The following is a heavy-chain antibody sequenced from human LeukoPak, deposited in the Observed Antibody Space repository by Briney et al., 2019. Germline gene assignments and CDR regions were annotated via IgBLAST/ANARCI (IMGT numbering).Heavy chain of an antibody. D-gene: IGHD6-19*01. CDR2: INPSGGST. V-gene: IGHV1-46*01. CDR1: GYTLTELS. CDR3: ARGYGGIAVAGPHY. J-gene: IGHJ4*02. Sequence: VASVKVSCKVSGYTLTELSMHWVRQAPGQGLEWMGIINPSGGSTSYAQKFQGRVTMTRDTSTSTVYMELSSLRSEDTAVYYCARGYGGIAVAGPHYWGQGTLVTVSS.